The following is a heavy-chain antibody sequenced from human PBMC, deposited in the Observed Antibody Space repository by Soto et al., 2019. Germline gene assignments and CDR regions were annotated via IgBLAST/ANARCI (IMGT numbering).Heavy chain of an antibody. CDR3: ANGRYCSGGSCYSGVY. Sequence: APGKGLEWVSAISGSGGSTYYADSVKGRFTISRDNSKNTLYLQMNSLRAEDTAVYYCANGRYCSGGSCYSGVYWGQGALVTVSS. D-gene: IGHD2-15*01. CDR2: ISGSGGST. J-gene: IGHJ4*02. V-gene: IGHV3-23*01.